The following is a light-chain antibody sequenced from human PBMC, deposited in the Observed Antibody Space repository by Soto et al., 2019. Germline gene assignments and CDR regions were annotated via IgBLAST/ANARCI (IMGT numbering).Light chain of an antibody. CDR2: GVS. CDR1: QSVTSNS. J-gene: IGKJ1*01. Sequence: EIVLTQSPGTLSLSPRERATLSCRASQSVTSNSLAWYQHRPGQAPRLLIYGVSNRAPGIPDRFSGSGSGSHFTLTISRLEPEDFAVYYCQQYAASPRTFGRGTQVEVK. V-gene: IGKV3-20*01. CDR3: QQYAASPRT.